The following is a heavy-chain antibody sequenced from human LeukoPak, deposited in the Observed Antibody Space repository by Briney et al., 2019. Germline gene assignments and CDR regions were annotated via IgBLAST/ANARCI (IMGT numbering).Heavy chain of an antibody. CDR3: ARKPGGYYYYYMDV. CDR1: GGSFSGYY. D-gene: IGHD1-14*01. J-gene: IGHJ6*03. Sequence: SQTLSLTCAVYGGSFSGYYWSWIRQPPGKGLEWIGEINHSGSTNYNPSLKSRVTISVDTSKNQFSLKLSSVTAADTAVYYCARKPGGYYYYYMDVWGKGTTVTVSS. V-gene: IGHV4-34*01. CDR2: INHSGST.